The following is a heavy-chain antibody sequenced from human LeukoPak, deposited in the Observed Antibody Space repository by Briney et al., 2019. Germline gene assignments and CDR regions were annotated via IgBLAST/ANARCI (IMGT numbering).Heavy chain of an antibody. D-gene: IGHD4-11*01. J-gene: IGHJ6*03. V-gene: IGHV3-74*01. Sequence: GGSLRLSCAASGFTFSSYWMHWVRHAPGKGLVWVSRINSDGSSTSYADSVKGRFTISRDNAKNTLYLQMNSLRAEDTAVYYCARVYYSYYYYYMDVWGKGTTVTVSS. CDR1: GFTFSSYW. CDR2: INSDGSST. CDR3: ARVYYSYYYYYMDV.